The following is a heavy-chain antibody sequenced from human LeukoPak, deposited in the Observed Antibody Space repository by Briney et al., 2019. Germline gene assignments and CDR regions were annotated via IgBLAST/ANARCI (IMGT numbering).Heavy chain of an antibody. CDR2: IRSKANSYAT. V-gene: IGHV3-73*01. CDR3: TRHESGYCSSTSCLNWFDP. Sequence: PGGSLKLSCAASGFTLSGSAMHWVRQASGKGLEWVGRIRSKANSYATAYAASVKGRFTISRDDSKNTAYLQMNSLKTEDTAVYYCTRHESGYCSSTSCLNWFDPWGQGTLVTVSS. CDR1: GFTLSGSA. D-gene: IGHD2-2*01. J-gene: IGHJ5*02.